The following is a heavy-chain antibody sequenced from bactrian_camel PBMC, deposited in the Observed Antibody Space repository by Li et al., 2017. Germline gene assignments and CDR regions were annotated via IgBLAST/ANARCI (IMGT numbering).Heavy chain of an antibody. Sequence: QLVESGGGSVQAGGSLTLSCAAGRYTYKRNCMGWFRQAPGKEREGVATIDADGKTVYTGSVKGRFTISRDDAKHAIYLQMNTLKPEDTAIYDCVADMSVGWGECPNLESHFGYRGQGTQVTVS. CDR3: VADMSVGWGECPNLESHFGY. CDR2: IDADGKT. CDR1: RYTYKRNC. J-gene: IGHJ6*01. V-gene: IGHV3S53*01. D-gene: IGHD5*01.